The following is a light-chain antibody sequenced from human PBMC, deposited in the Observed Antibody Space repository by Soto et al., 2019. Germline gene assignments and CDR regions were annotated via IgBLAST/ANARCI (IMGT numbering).Light chain of an antibody. CDR2: EVN. J-gene: IGLJ2*01. V-gene: IGLV6-57*04. Sequence: NFMLTQPHSVSESPGKTVTISCTRSSGSIASNYVQWYQQRPGSAPTTVIYEVNQRPSGVPDRFSGSIDSSSNSASLTISGLKTEDEADYFCQSYDTVVVFVGGTKVTVL. CDR3: QSYDTVVV. CDR1: SGSIASNY.